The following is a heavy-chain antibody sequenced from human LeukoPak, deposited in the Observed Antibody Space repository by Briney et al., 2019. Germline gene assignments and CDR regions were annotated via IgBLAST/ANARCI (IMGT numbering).Heavy chain of an antibody. CDR2: TSGSGGST. CDR3: AKDRAPLWFGELSPLDY. CDR1: GFTFNTYA. D-gene: IGHD3-10*01. Sequence: GGSLRLSCAASGFTFNTYAMSWVRQAPGKGLEWVSGTSGSGGSTYYADSVKGRFTISRDNSKNTLYLQMNSLRAEDTAVYYCAKDRAPLWFGELSPLDYWGQGTLVTVSS. J-gene: IGHJ4*02. V-gene: IGHV3-23*01.